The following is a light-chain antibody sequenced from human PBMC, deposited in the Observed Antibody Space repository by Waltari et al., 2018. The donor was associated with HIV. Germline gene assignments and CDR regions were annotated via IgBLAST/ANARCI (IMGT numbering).Light chain of an antibody. CDR1: SSDIGGYDP. V-gene: IGLV2-14*01. Sequence: QSALTQPASVSGSPGQSITISCTGTSSDIGGYDPVSWYQQHPGKAPKLMIYGVSSRPSGVSNRFSGSRSGNTASLTISGLQAEDEADYYCSAYTSISTLAVFGGGTKLTVL. CDR2: GVS. J-gene: IGLJ2*01. CDR3: SAYTSISTLAV.